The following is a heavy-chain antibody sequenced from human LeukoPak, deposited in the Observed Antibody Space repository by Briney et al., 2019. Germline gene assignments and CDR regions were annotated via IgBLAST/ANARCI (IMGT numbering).Heavy chain of an antibody. CDR3: ARWGYYYDSSGYYRTGDY. V-gene: IGHV4-38-2*02. J-gene: IGHJ4*02. Sequence: PSETLSLTCTVSGYSISSGYYWGWIRQPPGKGLEWIGRIHTSGSTNYNPSLKSRVTMSVDTSKNQFSLKLSSVTAADTAVYYCARWGYYYDSSGYYRTGDYWGQGTLVTVSS. D-gene: IGHD3-22*01. CDR1: GYSISSGYY. CDR2: IHTSGST.